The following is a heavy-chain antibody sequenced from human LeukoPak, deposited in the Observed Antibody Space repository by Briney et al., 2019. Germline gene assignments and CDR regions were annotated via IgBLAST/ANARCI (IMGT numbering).Heavy chain of an antibody. CDR2: IKQDGSEK. J-gene: IGHJ6*02. V-gene: IGHV3-7*04. D-gene: IGHD6-13*01. CDR3: ARGLIAAAGNGYYYNYGMDV. Sequence: SWVRQAPGKGLEWVANIKQDGSEKYSVDSAKGRFTISRDNAKDSLYLQMNSLRAEDSAVYYCARGLIAAAGNGYYYNYGMDVWGQGTTVAVSS.